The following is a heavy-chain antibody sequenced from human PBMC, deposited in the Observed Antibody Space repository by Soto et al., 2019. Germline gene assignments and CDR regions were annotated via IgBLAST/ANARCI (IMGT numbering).Heavy chain of an antibody. CDR2: ISGSGGST. D-gene: IGHD2-15*01. V-gene: IGHV3-23*01. Sequence: EVQLLESGGGLVQPGGSLRLSCAASGFTFSSYAMSWVRQAPGKGLEWVSAISGSGGSTYYADSVKGRFTISRDNSKNTLYLQMNSLRAEDTAVYYCAKAGYCSGGSCYSNWFDPWGQGTLVTVSS. CDR3: AKAGYCSGGSCYSNWFDP. J-gene: IGHJ5*02. CDR1: GFTFSSYA.